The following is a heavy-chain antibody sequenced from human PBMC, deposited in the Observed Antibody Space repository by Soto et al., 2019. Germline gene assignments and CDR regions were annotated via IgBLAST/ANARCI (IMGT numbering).Heavy chain of an antibody. CDR2: ISTGGAYM. Sequence: EVQLVESGGGLVKAGGSLRLFCTASGFTFRNYNMNWVRQAPGKGLEWVSSISTGGAYMFYADSVKGRFTISRDNAQKSLFLQIDSPRAEDTAVYYCARDIASPGGDYFDPWGQGTLVTVSS. CDR1: GFTFRNYN. V-gene: IGHV3-21*01. J-gene: IGHJ4*02. CDR3: ARDIASPGGDYFDP. D-gene: IGHD2-21*01.